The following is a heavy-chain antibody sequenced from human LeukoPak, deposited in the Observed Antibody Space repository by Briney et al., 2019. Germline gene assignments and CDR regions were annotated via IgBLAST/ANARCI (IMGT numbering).Heavy chain of an antibody. D-gene: IGHD6-13*01. CDR2: ISAHNGNT. Sequence: GASVKVSCKASGYTFTSYGISWVRQAPGQGLEWMGWISAHNGNTNYAQKLQGRVTMTTDTSTSTAYMELRSLRSDDTAVYYCASSSSWYHRSNWYFDLWGRGTLVTVSS. CDR3: ASSSSWYHRSNWYFDL. J-gene: IGHJ2*01. V-gene: IGHV1-18*01. CDR1: GYTFTSYG.